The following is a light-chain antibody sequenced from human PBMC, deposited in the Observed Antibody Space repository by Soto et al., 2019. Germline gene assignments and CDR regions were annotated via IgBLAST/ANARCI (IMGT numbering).Light chain of an antibody. CDR2: DAS. Sequence: DIQMTQSPSTLSASVGDRVTITCRASQSISSWLAWYQQKPGKAPKLLIYDASSLESGVPSRFSGSGSGTEFTLTNSRLQPDVFAPYLCLLYRSYSLWMFGQGTKVEIK. CDR3: LLYRSYSLWM. V-gene: IGKV1-5*01. J-gene: IGKJ1*01. CDR1: QSISSW.